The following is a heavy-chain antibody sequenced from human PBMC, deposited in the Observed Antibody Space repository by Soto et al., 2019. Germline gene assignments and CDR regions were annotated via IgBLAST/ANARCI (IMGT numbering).Heavy chain of an antibody. J-gene: IGHJ5*02. D-gene: IGHD6-25*01. V-gene: IGHV3-33*01. CDR3: ARDSGCRAGWFDP. Sequence: QVQLVESGGGVVQPGRSLRLSCAASGFTFSSYGMHWVRQAPGKGLEWVAVIWYDGSNKYYADSVKGRFTISRDNSKKTLYLQMDRLRAEDTAGYYCARDSGCRAGWFDPWGQGTLVTVSS. CDR1: GFTFSSYG. CDR2: IWYDGSNK.